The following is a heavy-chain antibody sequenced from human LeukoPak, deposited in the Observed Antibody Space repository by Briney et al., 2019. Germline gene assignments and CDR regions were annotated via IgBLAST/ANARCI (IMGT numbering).Heavy chain of an antibody. CDR2: ISGSGGTT. CDR3: ARHSSYRSSWYSCFDP. CDR1: GFTFSNYA. J-gene: IGHJ5*02. V-gene: IGHV3-23*01. Sequence: GGSLRLSCAASGFTFSNYAMSWGRHAPGTGLELDSVISGSGGTTFYADSVMGRFTISRDNSTSTLFLHLHSLRGADTATYFCARHSSYRSSWYSCFDPWGLGTLVTVSS. D-gene: IGHD6-13*01.